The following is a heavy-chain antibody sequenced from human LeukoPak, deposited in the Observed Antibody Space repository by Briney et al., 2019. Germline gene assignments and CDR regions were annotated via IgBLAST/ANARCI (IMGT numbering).Heavy chain of an antibody. Sequence: PSETLSLTCTVSGGSISSYYWGWIRQPPGKGLEWIGYIYYSGSTNYNPSLKSRVTISVDTSKNQFSLKLSSVTAADTAVYYCARVEYSGSYSLGWFDPWGQGTLVTVSS. V-gene: IGHV4-59*08. J-gene: IGHJ5*02. CDR2: IYYSGST. CDR3: ARVEYSGSYSLGWFDP. D-gene: IGHD1-26*01. CDR1: GGSISSYY.